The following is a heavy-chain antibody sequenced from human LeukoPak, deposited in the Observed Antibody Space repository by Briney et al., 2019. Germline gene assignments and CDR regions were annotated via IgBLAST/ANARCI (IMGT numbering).Heavy chain of an antibody. J-gene: IGHJ3*01. CDR2: IYYSGST. Sequence: KPSETLSLTCTVSGGSVSSGSYYWSWIRQPPGKGLEWIGYIYYSGSTHYNPSLKSRVTISVDTSKNQFSLKLRSVTAADTAVYYCARVPGGGTAANWGQGTMVTVSS. CDR3: ARVPGGGTAAN. CDR1: GGSVSSGSYY. V-gene: IGHV4-61*01. D-gene: IGHD1-7*01.